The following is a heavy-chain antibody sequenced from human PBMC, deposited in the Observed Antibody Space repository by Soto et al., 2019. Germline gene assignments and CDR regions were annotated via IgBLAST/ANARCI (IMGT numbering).Heavy chain of an antibody. CDR1: GYSFTSYW. CDR2: IYPGDSDT. V-gene: IGHV5-51*01. CDR3: ARRGEFGDHSEYYFDY. J-gene: IGHJ4*02. Sequence: GESRKISCKGSGYSFTSYWIGWVRQMPGKGLEWMGIIYPGDSDTRYSPSFQGQVTISADKSISTAYLQWSSLKASDTAMYYCARRGEFGDHSEYYFDYWGQGTLVTVSS. D-gene: IGHD3-10*01.